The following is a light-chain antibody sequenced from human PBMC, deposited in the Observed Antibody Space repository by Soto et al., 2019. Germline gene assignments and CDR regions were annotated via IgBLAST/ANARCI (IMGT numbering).Light chain of an antibody. Sequence: EIVLTQSPGTLSLSPGERATPSCRASQSVSSSYLAWYQQKPGQAPRLLIYDASSRATGIPDRFSGSGSGTDFTLTISRLEPEDFAVYYCQQYGISPRTFGQGTKVEIK. CDR1: QSVSSSY. V-gene: IGKV3-20*01. CDR3: QQYGISPRT. J-gene: IGKJ1*01. CDR2: DAS.